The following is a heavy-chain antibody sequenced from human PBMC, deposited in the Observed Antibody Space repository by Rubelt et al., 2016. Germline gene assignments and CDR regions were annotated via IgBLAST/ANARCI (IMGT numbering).Heavy chain of an antibody. CDR3: AKRHLYGDYSFDY. Sequence: GGLVQPGRSLRLSCAASGFTFSDHYMDWVRQAPGKGLEWVSTFSATTGGTYYADSVKGRFTISRDNSKNTLYLQMNNLRAEDTAVYYCAKRHLYGDYSFDYWGQGTLVTVSS. CDR2: FSATTGGT. J-gene: IGHJ4*02. D-gene: IGHD4-17*01. CDR1: GFTFSDHY. V-gene: IGHV3-23*01.